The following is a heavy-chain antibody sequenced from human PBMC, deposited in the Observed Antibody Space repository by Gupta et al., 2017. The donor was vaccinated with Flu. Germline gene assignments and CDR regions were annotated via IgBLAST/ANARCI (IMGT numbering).Heavy chain of an antibody. J-gene: IGHJ6*02. Sequence: EVQLVESGGGLVQPGGSLRLSCAASGLSFSDHYMDWVRQAPGKGLEWVGRTRKKANGYTTEYAASVEGRFSILRDESKNSLYLQMNSLKTEDTAVYYCARAVVTTVRGGTDVWGQGTTVTVSS. CDR3: ARAVVTTVRGGTDV. D-gene: IGHD4-23*01. CDR2: TRKKANGYTT. CDR1: GLSFSDHY. V-gene: IGHV3-72*01.